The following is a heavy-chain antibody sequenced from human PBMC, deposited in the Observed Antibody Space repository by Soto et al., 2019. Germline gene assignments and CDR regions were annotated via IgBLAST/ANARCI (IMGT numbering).Heavy chain of an antibody. J-gene: IGHJ4*02. V-gene: IGHV4-59*01. CDR1: GGSISSYY. CDR3: ARARYCSSTSCYPFDY. CDR2: IYYSGST. Sequence: SETLSLTCTVSGGSISSYYWSWIWQPPGKGLEWIGYIYYSGSTNYNPSLKSRVTISVDTSKNQFSLKLSSVTAADTAVYYCARARYCSSTSCYPFDYWGQGTLDTVSS. D-gene: IGHD2-2*01.